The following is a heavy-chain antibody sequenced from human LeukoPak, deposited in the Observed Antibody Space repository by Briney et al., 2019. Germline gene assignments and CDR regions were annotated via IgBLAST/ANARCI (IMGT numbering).Heavy chain of an antibody. CDR3: ARDGPNDILSGFVYYMDA. Sequence: PGRSLRLSCAASGFTFSSYGMHWVRQAPGKGLEWVSSISSSSSYICYADSVKGRFTISRDNAKNSLYLQMNSLRAGDTAVYYCARDGPNDILSGFVYYMDAWGKGTTVTVSS. J-gene: IGHJ6*03. V-gene: IGHV3-21*01. D-gene: IGHD3-9*01. CDR2: ISSSSSYI. CDR1: GFTFSSYG.